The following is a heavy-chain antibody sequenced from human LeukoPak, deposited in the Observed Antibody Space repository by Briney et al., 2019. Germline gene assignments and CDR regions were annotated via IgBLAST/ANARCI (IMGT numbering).Heavy chain of an antibody. Sequence: PGRSLRLSCAASGFTFSSYGMHWVRQAPGKGLEWVAVIWYDGSNKYYADSVKGRFTIPRDNSKNTLYLQMNSLRAEDTAVYYCAREEATHIDYWGQGTLVTVSS. D-gene: IGHD1-26*01. CDR1: GFTFSSYG. CDR3: AREEATHIDY. V-gene: IGHV3-33*01. J-gene: IGHJ4*02. CDR2: IWYDGSNK.